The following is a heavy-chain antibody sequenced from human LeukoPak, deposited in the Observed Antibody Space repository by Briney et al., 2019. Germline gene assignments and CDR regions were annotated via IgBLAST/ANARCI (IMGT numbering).Heavy chain of an antibody. V-gene: IGHV3-48*03. Sequence: GGSLRLSCAASGFTFSSYEMNWVRQAPGKGLKWVSYISSSGSTIYYADSVKGRFTISRDNAKNSLYLQMNSLRAEDTAVYYCARVEPGYSSSWYGVDYWGQGTLVTVSS. CDR3: ARVEPGYSSSWYGVDY. D-gene: IGHD6-13*01. J-gene: IGHJ4*02. CDR2: ISSSGSTI. CDR1: GFTFSSYE.